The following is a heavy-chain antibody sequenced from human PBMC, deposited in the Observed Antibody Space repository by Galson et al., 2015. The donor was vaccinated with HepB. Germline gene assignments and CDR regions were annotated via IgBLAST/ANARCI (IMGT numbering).Heavy chain of an antibody. J-gene: IGHJ5*02. CDR2: INPNSGGK. Sequence: SVKVSCKASGYTFTGNYMHWVRQAPGQGLEWMGWINPNSGGKNYAQKFQGRVTMTRDTSIGTAYMVLSRLRSDDTAVYYCARDPLTYYDFWSGENPKENWFDPWGQGTLVTVSS. V-gene: IGHV1-2*02. CDR3: ARDPLTYYDFWSGENPKENWFDP. D-gene: IGHD3-3*01. CDR1: GYTFTGNY.